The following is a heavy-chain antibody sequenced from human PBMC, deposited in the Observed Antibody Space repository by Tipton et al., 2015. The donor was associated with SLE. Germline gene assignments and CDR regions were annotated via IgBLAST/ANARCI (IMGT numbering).Heavy chain of an antibody. CDR1: GGSFSGYY. D-gene: IGHD3-10*01. CDR3: ARGKENYYGSGSLDY. CDR2: INHSGST. V-gene: IGHV4-34*01. J-gene: IGHJ4*02. Sequence: TLSLTCAVYGGSFSGYYWSWIRQPPGKALEWIGEINHSGSTNYNPSLKSRVTISVDTSKNQFSLKLSSVTAADTAVYYCARGKENYYGSGSLDYWGQGTLVTVSS.